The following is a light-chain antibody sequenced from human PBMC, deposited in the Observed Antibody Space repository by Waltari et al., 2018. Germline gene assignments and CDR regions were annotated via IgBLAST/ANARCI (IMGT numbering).Light chain of an antibody. CDR1: QSISSW. CDR3: QQSS. Sequence: DIQMTQSPSTLSASVGDRVTITCRASQSISSWLAWYQQKPGKAPKLLIYKASSLEIGVPSRFSGSGSGTEFTLTISSLQPDDFATYYCQQSSFGQGTKVEIK. CDR2: KAS. J-gene: IGKJ1*01. V-gene: IGKV1-5*03.